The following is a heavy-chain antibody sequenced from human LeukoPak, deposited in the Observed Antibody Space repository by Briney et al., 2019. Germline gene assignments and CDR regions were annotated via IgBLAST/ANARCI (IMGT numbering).Heavy chain of an antibody. J-gene: IGHJ5*02. Sequence: SETLSLTCSVSGGSTTSYYWNWVRQFPGKRVEWIGYIYHTGTTTYNPSLQSRVAISIDTSTNQISLRLSSVTSADTAIYFCARDRSEWSAEDNWFDPWGQGILATVSS. CDR1: GGSTTSYY. D-gene: IGHD3-10*01. V-gene: IGHV4-59*12. CDR2: IYHTGTT. CDR3: ARDRSEWSAEDNWFDP.